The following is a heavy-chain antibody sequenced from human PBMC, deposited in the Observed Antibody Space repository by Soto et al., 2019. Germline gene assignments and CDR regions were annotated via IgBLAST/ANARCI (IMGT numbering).Heavy chain of an antibody. CDR3: ARARPDRSSPPSVHYYYYGMDV. CDR2: IYTSGST. D-gene: IGHD6-6*01. Sequence: QVQLQESGPGLVKPSETLSLTCTVSGGSISNYYWSWVRQPAGKGLEWIGRIYTSGSTNYNPSLKSRATMSVDTSKNQFSLRLSSVTAADTAVYYCARARPDRSSPPSVHYYYYGMDVWGQGTTVTVSS. V-gene: IGHV4-4*07. J-gene: IGHJ6*02. CDR1: GGSISNYY.